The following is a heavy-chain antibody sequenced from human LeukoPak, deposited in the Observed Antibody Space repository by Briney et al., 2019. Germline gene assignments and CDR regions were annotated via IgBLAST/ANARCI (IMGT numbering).Heavy chain of an antibody. D-gene: IGHD6-19*01. J-gene: IGHJ6*03. V-gene: IGHV3-30*02. CDR2: IRYDGSNK. CDR3: AKEGYSSGLYYYYYMDV. CDR1: GFTFSSYG. Sequence: GGSLRLSCAASGFTFSSYGMHWVRQAPGKGLEWVAFIRYDGSNKYYAESVKGRFTISRDNSKNTLYLQMNSLRAEDTAVYYCAKEGYSSGLYYYYYMDVWGKGTTVTISS.